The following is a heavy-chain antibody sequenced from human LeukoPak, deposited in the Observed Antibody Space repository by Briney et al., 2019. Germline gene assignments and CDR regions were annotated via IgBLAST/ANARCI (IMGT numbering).Heavy chain of an antibody. CDR1: GGSFSGYY. Sequence: SETLSLTCAVYGGSFSGYYWSWIRQPPGKGLEWIGEINHSGSTNYNPSLKSRVTISVDTSKNQFSLKLSSVTAADTAVYYCASRMAVAGRPQDYWGQGTLVTVSS. CDR2: INHSGST. CDR3: ASRMAVAGRPQDY. V-gene: IGHV4-34*01. D-gene: IGHD6-19*01. J-gene: IGHJ4*02.